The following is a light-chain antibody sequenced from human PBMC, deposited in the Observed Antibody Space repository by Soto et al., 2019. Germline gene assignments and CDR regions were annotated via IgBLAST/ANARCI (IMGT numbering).Light chain of an antibody. CDR2: KAS. CDR1: QSISSW. J-gene: IGKJ1*01. CDR3: QQYNSHPRT. V-gene: IGKV1-5*03. Sequence: DIQMTQSPSTLSASVGDRVTITCRASQSISSWLAWYQQKPGKAPNLLIYKASSLQSGVPSRFSGSGSGTEVTLTISSLQPDDFATYYCQQYNSHPRTFGQGTKVEIK.